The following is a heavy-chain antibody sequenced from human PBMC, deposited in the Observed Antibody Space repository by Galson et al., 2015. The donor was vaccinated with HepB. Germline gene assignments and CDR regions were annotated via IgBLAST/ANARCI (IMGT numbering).Heavy chain of an antibody. Sequence: SLRLSCAASGFTFRTYAMSWVRQAPGKGLEWVSLISGSGGSTSYADSVKGRFTISRDNSKNTLDLQMNSLRAEDTAVYYCAKGNSPGSSAWGYYYHCSADVWGQGTTVTVSS. CDR2: ISGSGGST. V-gene: IGHV3-23*01. D-gene: IGHD2-2*01. J-gene: IGHJ6*02. CDR1: GFTFRTYA. CDR3: AKGNSPGSSAWGYYYHCSADV.